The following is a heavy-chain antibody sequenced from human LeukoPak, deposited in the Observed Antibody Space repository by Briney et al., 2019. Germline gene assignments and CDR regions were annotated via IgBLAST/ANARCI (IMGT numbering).Heavy chain of an antibody. CDR2: IYYSGST. V-gene: IGHV4-59*01. D-gene: IGHD5-24*01. Sequence: SETLSLTCTVSGGSISSYYWSWIRQPPGTGLEWIGYIYYSGSTNYNPSLKSRVTISVDTSKNQFSLKLSSVTAADTAVYYCARFSLMATTFDYWGQGTLVTVSS. J-gene: IGHJ4*02. CDR1: GGSISSYY. CDR3: ARFSLMATTFDY.